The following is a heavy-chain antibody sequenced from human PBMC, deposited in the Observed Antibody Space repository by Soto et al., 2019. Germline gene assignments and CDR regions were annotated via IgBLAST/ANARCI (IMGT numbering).Heavy chain of an antibody. D-gene: IGHD5-12*01. J-gene: IGHJ6*02. CDR2: IWYDGSNK. Sequence: GGSLRLSCAASGFTFSSYGMHWVRQAPGKGLEWVAVIWYDGSNKYYADSVKGRFTISRDNSKNTLYLQMNSLRAEDTAVYYCARAFSGYDLPPYYYYGMDVWGQGTTVTVSS. V-gene: IGHV3-33*01. CDR1: GFTFSSYG. CDR3: ARAFSGYDLPPYYYYGMDV.